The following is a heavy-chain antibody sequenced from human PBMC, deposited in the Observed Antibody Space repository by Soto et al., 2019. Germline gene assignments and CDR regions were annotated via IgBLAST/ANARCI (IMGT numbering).Heavy chain of an antibody. Sequence: ASVKVSCKASGYTFTSYDINWVRQATGQGLEWMGWMNPNSGNTGYAQKFQGRVTMTRNTSISTAYMELSSLRSEDTAVYYCAVPKNSGYDFDLSGAFDIWGQGTMVTVSS. V-gene: IGHV1-8*01. J-gene: IGHJ3*02. D-gene: IGHD5-12*01. CDR1: GYTFTSYD. CDR2: MNPNSGNT. CDR3: AVPKNSGYDFDLSGAFDI.